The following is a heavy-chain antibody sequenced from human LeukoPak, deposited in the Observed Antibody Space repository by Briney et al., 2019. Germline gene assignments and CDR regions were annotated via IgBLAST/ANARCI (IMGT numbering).Heavy chain of an antibody. Sequence: KPSETLSLTCTVSGGPISSSSYYWGWSPQPPGKGLEWIGGIYYSWSTYYNPSLKSRVTISVDTSKNQFSLKLSSVTAADTAVYYCARRVVAARPFDYWGQGTLVTVSS. J-gene: IGHJ4*02. D-gene: IGHD6-6*01. CDR2: IYYSWST. CDR1: GGPISSSSYY. V-gene: IGHV4-39*01. CDR3: ARRVVAARPFDY.